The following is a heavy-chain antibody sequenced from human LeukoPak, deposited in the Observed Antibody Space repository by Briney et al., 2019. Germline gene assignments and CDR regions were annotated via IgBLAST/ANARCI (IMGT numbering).Heavy chain of an antibody. CDR3: AELGITMIGGV. V-gene: IGHV3-74*01. CDR2: ISDAGAHT. CDR1: GFTFSNYL. Sequence: GASLRPSCASSGFTFSNYLMQCVRQAGGKLLVWVSRISDAGAHTFYADSVKGRFTISRDNAKNSLYLQMNSLRAEDTAVYYCAELGITMIGGVWGKGTTVTISS. D-gene: IGHD3-10*02. J-gene: IGHJ6*04.